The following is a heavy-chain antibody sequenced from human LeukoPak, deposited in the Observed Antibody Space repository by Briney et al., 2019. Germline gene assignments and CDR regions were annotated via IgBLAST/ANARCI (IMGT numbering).Heavy chain of an antibody. CDR1: GFTFSSYA. Sequence: GGSLRPSCAASGFTFSSYAMSWVRQAPGKGLEWVSAISGSGGSTYYADSVKGRFTISRDNSKNTLYLQMNSLRAEDTAVYYCAKGGILRFLEWTPMDVWGKGTTVTVSS. V-gene: IGHV3-23*01. J-gene: IGHJ6*03. CDR3: AKGGILRFLEWTPMDV. D-gene: IGHD3-3*01. CDR2: ISGSGGST.